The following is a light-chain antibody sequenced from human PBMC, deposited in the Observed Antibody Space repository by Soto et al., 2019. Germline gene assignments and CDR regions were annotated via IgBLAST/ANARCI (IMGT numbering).Light chain of an antibody. V-gene: IGKV3-20*01. CDR1: QRLSASD. CDR2: GAS. J-gene: IGKJ1*01. Sequence: EIVLTQSPGTLSLSPGQRAALSCRASQRLSASDIAWYQQKPGQAPRLLIYGASTRATGISARFSGSGSGTDFTLTISRLEPEDFAVYYCQQYVTSPWAFGQGTKVDI. CDR3: QQYVTSPWA.